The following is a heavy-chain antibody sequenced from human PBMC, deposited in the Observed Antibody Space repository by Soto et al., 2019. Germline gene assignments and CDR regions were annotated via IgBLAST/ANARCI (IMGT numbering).Heavy chain of an antibody. D-gene: IGHD2-21*02. J-gene: IGHJ3*02. Sequence: GASVKVSCKASGGTFSSYAISWVRQAPGQGLEWMGGIIPIFGTANYAQKFQGRVTITADESTSTAYMELSSLRSEDTAVYYCARDPYCGGDCYYAFDIWGQGTMVTVSS. CDR3: ARDPYCGGDCYYAFDI. CDR1: GGTFSSYA. V-gene: IGHV1-69*13. CDR2: IIPIFGTA.